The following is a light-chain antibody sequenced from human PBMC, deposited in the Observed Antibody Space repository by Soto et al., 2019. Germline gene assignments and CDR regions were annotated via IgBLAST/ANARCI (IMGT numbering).Light chain of an antibody. CDR3: SSYRNGNSLDV. CDR2: EVS. Sequence: QSVLTQPASVSGSPGQSITISCTGTSSDVGGYNYVSWYQQHPGKAPKLMIYEVSNRPSGVSNRFSGSKSGNTASLTISGLQAEDEADYYCSSYRNGNSLDVFGTGTKLTVL. V-gene: IGLV2-14*01. CDR1: SSDVGGYNY. J-gene: IGLJ1*01.